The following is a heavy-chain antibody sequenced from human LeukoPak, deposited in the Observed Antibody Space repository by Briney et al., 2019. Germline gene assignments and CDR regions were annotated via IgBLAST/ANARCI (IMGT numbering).Heavy chain of an antibody. CDR2: ISPNNGGT. D-gene: IGHD3-10*01. CDR1: GYTFTDYY. CDR3: ARGAGLFTMLRGVIN. J-gene: IGHJ4*02. Sequence: GASVKVSCKPSGYTFTDYYIHWVRQAPGQELEWMGRISPNNGGTNYAEKFQGRVTMTSDTSISTAYMELSRLTSDDTAVFYCARGAGLFTMLRGVINWGQGTLVTVSS. V-gene: IGHV1-2*06.